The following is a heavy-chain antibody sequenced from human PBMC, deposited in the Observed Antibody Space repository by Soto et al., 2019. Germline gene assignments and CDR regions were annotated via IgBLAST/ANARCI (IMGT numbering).Heavy chain of an antibody. V-gene: IGHV3-11*01. D-gene: IGHD3-3*01. J-gene: IGHJ4*02. CDR1: GFTFSDYY. Sequence: GGSLRLSCAASGFTFSDYYMSWIRQAPGKGLEWVSYISSSGSTIYYADSVKGRFTISRDNAKNSLYLQMNSLRAEDTAVYYCARRYTIFGVVTQFDYWGQGTLVTVSS. CDR2: ISSSGSTI. CDR3: ARRYTIFGVVTQFDY.